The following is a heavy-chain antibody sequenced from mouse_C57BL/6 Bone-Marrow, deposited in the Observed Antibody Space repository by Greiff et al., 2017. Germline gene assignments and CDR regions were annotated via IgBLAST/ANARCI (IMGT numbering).Heavy chain of an antibody. Sequence: QVQLQQPGAELVRPGSSVKLSCKASGYTFTSYWMHWVKQRPIQGLEWIGNIDPSDSETHYNQKFKDKATLTAAKSSSTAYMQLSSLTYEDSAVYYCASNYWFAYWGQGTLVTVSA. J-gene: IGHJ3*01. CDR2: IDPSDSET. V-gene: IGHV1-52*01. CDR3: ASNYWFAY. D-gene: IGHD1-3*01. CDR1: GYTFTSYW.